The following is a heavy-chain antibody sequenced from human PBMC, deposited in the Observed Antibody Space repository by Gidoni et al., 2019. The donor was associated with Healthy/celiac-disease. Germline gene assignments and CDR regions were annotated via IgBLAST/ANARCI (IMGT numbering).Heavy chain of an antibody. Sequence: QVQLVQSGAEVKKPGSSVKVSCKASGGTFSSYAISWVRQAPGQGLEWMGGIIPIFGTANYAQKFQGRVTITADESTSTAYMELSSLRSEDTAVYYCARGRHGDYANFDYYYYYYMDVWGKGTTVTVSS. CDR1: GGTFSSYA. CDR3: ARGRHGDYANFDYYYYYYMDV. CDR2: IIPIFGTA. V-gene: IGHV1-69*01. J-gene: IGHJ6*03. D-gene: IGHD4-17*01.